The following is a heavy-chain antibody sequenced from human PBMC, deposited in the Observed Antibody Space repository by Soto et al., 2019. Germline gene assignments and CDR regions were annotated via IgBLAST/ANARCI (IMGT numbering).Heavy chain of an antibody. CDR3: ARDSERGYYYYGMDV. CDR2: IIPIFGTA. D-gene: IGHD1-1*01. CDR1: GGTFSSYA. Sequence: EVKKPGSSVKVSCKASGGTFSSYAISWVRQAPGQGLEWMGGIIPIFGTANYAQKFQGRVTIPADESTSTAYMERSSLRSEDTAVYYCARDSERGYYYYGMDVWGQGTTVTVSS. V-gene: IGHV1-69*01. J-gene: IGHJ6*02.